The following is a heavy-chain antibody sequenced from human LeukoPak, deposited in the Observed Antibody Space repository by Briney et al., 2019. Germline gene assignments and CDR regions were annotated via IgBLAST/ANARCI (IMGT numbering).Heavy chain of an antibody. J-gene: IGHJ6*04. D-gene: IGHD3-22*01. CDR2: INSDGSST. CDR3: ARDSRPYYYDSSGYALNV. CDR1: GFTFSSYW. Sequence: GGSLRLSCAASGFTFSSYWMHWVRQAPGKGLVWVSRINSDGSSTSYADSVKGRFIISRDNAKNTLYLQMNSLRAEDTAVYYCARDSRPYYYDSSGYALNVWGKGTTVTISS. V-gene: IGHV3-74*01.